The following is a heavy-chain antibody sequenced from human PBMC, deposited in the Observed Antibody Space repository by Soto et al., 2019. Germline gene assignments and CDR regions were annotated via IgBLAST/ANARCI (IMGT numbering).Heavy chain of an antibody. J-gene: IGHJ2*01. Sequence: EVQLLESGGGLVQPGGSLRLSCAGSGFTFINYAMNWVRQAPGKGLEWVSSISGGGDATFFAASVRGRFTISRDNAKNTVTLQMNSLGVDDTVVYYCARKILGSTSRPNYWYFDLWGRGTLVTVSS. CDR2: ISGGGDAT. D-gene: IGHD2-2*01. CDR1: GFTFINYA. V-gene: IGHV3-23*01. CDR3: ARKILGSTSRPNYWYFDL.